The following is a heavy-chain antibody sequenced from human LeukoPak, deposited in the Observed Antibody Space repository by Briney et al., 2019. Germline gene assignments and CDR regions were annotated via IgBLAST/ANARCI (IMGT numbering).Heavy chain of an antibody. CDR1: GGSFSGYY. CDR3: ARAPVAAAGSDY. J-gene: IGHJ4*02. CDR2: INHSGST. Sequence: SETLSLTCAVYGGSFSGYYWSWIRQPPGKGLEWIGEINHSGSTNHNPSLKSRVTISVDTSKNQFSLKLSSVTAADTAVYYCARAPVAAAGSDYWGQGTLVTVSS. D-gene: IGHD6-13*01. V-gene: IGHV4-34*01.